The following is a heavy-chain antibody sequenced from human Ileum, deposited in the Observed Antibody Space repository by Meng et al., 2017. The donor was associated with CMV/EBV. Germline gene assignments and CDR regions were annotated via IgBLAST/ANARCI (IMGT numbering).Heavy chain of an antibody. Sequence: GLTFSTDAMHWVRQAPGKGLEWVAVISYDGGNEYHADSVKGRFTISRDNSKNTLYLQMSSLRPEDTAVYYCARNTFYYGSGSVYFDYWGQGTLVTVSS. V-gene: IGHV3-30-3*01. CDR1: GLTFSTDA. CDR2: ISYDGGNE. J-gene: IGHJ4*02. D-gene: IGHD3-10*01. CDR3: ARNTFYYGSGSVYFDY.